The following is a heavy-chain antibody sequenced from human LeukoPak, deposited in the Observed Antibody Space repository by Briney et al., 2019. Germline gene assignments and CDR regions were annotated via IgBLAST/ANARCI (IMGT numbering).Heavy chain of an antibody. CDR3: AKGESDYHFDY. Sequence: PGGSLRLSCAASGFTFSSYGMPWVRQAPGKGLEWVAVISYDGSNKYYADSVKGRFTISRDNSKNTLYLQMNSLRAEDTAVYYCAKGESDYHFDYWGQGTLVTVSS. J-gene: IGHJ4*02. CDR1: GFTFSSYG. CDR2: ISYDGSNK. D-gene: IGHD4-17*01. V-gene: IGHV3-30*18.